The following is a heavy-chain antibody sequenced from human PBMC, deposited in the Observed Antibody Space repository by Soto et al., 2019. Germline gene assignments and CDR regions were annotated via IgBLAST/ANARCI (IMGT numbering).Heavy chain of an antibody. V-gene: IGHV5-51*01. J-gene: IGHJ6*02. CDR1: GYSFTSYW. CDR3: ARLNARYYYSYGMYV. Sequence: PGESLKISCKGSGYSFTSYWIGWVGQMPGKGLEWMGIIYPGDSDTRYSPSFQGQVTISADKSIRTAYLQWSSLKASDTAMYYCARLNARYYYSYGMYVWGQGTTVTVSS. CDR2: IYPGDSDT. D-gene: IGHD2-8*01.